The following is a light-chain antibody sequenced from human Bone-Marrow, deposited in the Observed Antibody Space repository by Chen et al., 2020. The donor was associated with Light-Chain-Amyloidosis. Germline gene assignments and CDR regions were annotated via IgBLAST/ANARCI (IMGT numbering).Light chain of an antibody. Sequence: QSVLTQPPSASGNPGQRVTLSCSGSNSNVGTDNVYWYQQLPGTAPKLLIYNDIQRPSGVPDRISGSTSGTSDFLAISGLRSEDEADYYCAAWYAGRRVYVFGAGTKVTVL. CDR3: AAWYAGRRVYV. CDR2: NDI. J-gene: IGLJ1*01. V-gene: IGLV1-47*01. CDR1: NSNVGTDN.